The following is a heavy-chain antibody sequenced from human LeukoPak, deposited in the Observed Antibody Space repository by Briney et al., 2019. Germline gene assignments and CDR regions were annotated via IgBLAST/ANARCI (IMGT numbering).Heavy chain of an antibody. Sequence: GGSLRLSCAASGFTFSSYAMTWVRQAPGKGLEWVSTISGSGGSTYYADSVKGRFTISRDNSKNTVYLQMNSLRAEDTAVYYCASILTGRTGVYYYFDLWGRGTLVTVSS. J-gene: IGHJ2*01. V-gene: IGHV3-23*01. D-gene: IGHD3-9*01. CDR1: GFTFSSYA. CDR3: ASILTGRTGVYYYFDL. CDR2: ISGSGGST.